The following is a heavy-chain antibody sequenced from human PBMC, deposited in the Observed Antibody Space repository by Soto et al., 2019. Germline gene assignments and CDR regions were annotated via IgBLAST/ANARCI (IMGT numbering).Heavy chain of an antibody. Sequence: PSETLSLTCAVSGGSISSSNWWSWVRQPPGKGLEWIGEIYHSGSTNYNPSLKSRVTMSVDKSKNQFSLKLSSVTAADTAVYYWGRGGDKIVFCTKGECPTSKVRHVGGQGTTVPVPS. J-gene: IGHJ6*02. D-gene: IGHD2-8*01. CDR1: GGSISSSNW. CDR3: GRGGDKIVFCTKGECPTSKVRHV. V-gene: IGHV4-4*02. CDR2: IYHSGST.